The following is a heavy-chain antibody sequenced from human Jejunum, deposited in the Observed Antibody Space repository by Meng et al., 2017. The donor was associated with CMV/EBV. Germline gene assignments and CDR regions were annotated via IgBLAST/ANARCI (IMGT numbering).Heavy chain of an antibody. CDR3: TAGLGKTANDQ. J-gene: IGHJ4*02. CDR2: IKSKTDGGTI. CDR1: GFTFTNGW. Sequence: LVESGGGLVMPGGSLRLSCAASGFTFTNGWMTWVRQAPGKGLEWVGRIKSKTDGGTIDYAAPVKDRFTISRDDSENMLYLQMSSLKTEDTAVYFCTAGLGKTANDQWGQGTLGTVSS. D-gene: IGHD3-16*01. V-gene: IGHV3-15*01.